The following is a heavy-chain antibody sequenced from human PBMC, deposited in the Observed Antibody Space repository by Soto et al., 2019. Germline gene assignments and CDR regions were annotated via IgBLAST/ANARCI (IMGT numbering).Heavy chain of an antibody. Sequence: PSETLSLTCTVSGDSVSSDNYYWTWIRQPPGKGLEWIGYIYSSGSTNYNPSRKSRVTISLDTSSNQFSLKLTSVTAADTAVYYCARDIRGYSRAFDYWGQGTLVTVSS. CDR2: IYSSGST. J-gene: IGHJ4*02. CDR3: ARDIRGYSRAFDY. D-gene: IGHD5-18*01. CDR1: GDSVSSDNYY. V-gene: IGHV4-61*01.